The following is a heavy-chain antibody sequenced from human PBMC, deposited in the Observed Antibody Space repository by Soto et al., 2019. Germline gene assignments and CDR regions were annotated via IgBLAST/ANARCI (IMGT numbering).Heavy chain of an antibody. CDR2: IIPIFGTA. Sequence: QVQLVQSGAEVKKPGSSVKVSCKASGGTFSSYAISWVRQAPGQGLEWMGGIIPIFGTANYAQKFQGRVTITADESTSTAYMELSSLRSEDTVVYYCARNIISISHYYYYGMDVWGQGTTVTVSS. CDR1: GGTFSSYA. J-gene: IGHJ6*02. D-gene: IGHD2-21*01. V-gene: IGHV1-69*12. CDR3: ARNIISISHYYYYGMDV.